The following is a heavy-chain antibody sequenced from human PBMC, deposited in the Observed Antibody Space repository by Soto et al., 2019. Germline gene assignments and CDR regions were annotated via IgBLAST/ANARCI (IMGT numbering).Heavy chain of an antibody. Sequence: LRLSCVASGFTFSDFPLQWVRRAPGKGLEWVAVISYDGNDESYSDSVKGRFTISRDNSKTTVYLQMNSLRADDMAVYHCARDMRHDDASGRLYYLGQGTLVTVSS. CDR2: ISYDGNDE. CDR3: ARDMRHDDASGRLYY. D-gene: IGHD3-10*01. V-gene: IGHV3-30-3*01. J-gene: IGHJ4*02. CDR1: GFTFSDFP.